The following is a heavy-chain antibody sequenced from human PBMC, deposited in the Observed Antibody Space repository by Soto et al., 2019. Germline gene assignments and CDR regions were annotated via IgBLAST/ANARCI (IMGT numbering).Heavy chain of an antibody. CDR3: ARDFGYGYADAFDI. J-gene: IGHJ3*02. CDR1: GGSLSGYY. Sequence: QVQLQQWGAGLLKPSETLSLTCAVYGGSLSGYYWSWIRQPPGKGLEWIGEINHSGSTNYNPSLKSRVIISLDTSKNQFSLKLSSVTAADTSVFYCARDFGYGYADAFDIWGQGTMVTVSS. D-gene: IGHD5-18*01. CDR2: INHSGST. V-gene: IGHV4-34*01.